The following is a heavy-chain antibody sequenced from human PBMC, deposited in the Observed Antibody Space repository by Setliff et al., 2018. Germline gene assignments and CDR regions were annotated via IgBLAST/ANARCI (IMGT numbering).Heavy chain of an antibody. J-gene: IGHJ6*03. CDR3: VRALAYYYMDV. Sequence: PGGSLRLSCAASGFTFSSYWMHWVRQAPGKGLVWVSRIDTDGSITDYADSVKGRFTISRDNARNTLFLQMNSLRAEDTAIYYCVRALAYYYMDVWGKGTTVTVSS. CDR1: GFTFSSYW. CDR2: IDTDGSIT. V-gene: IGHV3-74*01.